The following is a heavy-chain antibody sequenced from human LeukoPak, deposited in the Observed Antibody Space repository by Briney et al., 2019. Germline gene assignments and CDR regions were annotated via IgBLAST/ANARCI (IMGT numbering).Heavy chain of an antibody. CDR2: ISGSGGST. CDR3: ARVGAFDI. V-gene: IGHV3-23*01. Sequence: GGSLRLSCAASGFTFSSYGMSWVRQAPGKGLEWVSAISGSGGSTYYADSVKGRFTISRDNAKNSLYLQMNSLRAEDTAVYYCARVGAFDIWGQGTMVTVSS. CDR1: GFTFSSYG. D-gene: IGHD3-3*01. J-gene: IGHJ3*02.